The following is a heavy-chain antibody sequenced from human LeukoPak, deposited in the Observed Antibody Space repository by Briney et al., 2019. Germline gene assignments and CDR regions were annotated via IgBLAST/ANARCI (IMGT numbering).Heavy chain of an antibody. J-gene: IGHJ5*01. Sequence: GGSLRLSCAASGFTFSTYAMKWVRQAPGKGLEWVAAISGYDGSTYYADSVKGRFALSRDISKSTLYLQMNSLRADDTAVYYCAKGGLYYDSSLGWFDSWGQGTPVTVSS. CDR1: GFTFSTYA. V-gene: IGHV3-23*01. CDR3: AKGGLYYDSSLGWFDS. D-gene: IGHD3-22*01. CDR2: ISGYDGST.